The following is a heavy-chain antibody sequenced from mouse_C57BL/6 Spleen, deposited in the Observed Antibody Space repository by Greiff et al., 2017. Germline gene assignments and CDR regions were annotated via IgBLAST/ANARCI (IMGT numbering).Heavy chain of an antibody. J-gene: IGHJ4*01. D-gene: IGHD2-4*01. V-gene: IGHV1-5*01. Sequence: EVQLQQSGTVLARPGASVKMSCKTSGYTFTSYWMHWVKQRPGQGLEWIGAICPGNSDTCYNQKLKGQGKLTAVTASSTSYMELSSLTNEDSAVYYCTRPIYYDYDGYAMDYWGQGTSVTVSS. CDR3: TRPIYYDYDGYAMDY. CDR1: GYTFTSYW. CDR2: ICPGNSDT.